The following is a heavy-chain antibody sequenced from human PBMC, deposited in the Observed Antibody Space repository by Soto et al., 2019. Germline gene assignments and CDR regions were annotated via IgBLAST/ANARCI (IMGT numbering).Heavy chain of an antibody. CDR3: AKKHYGSGSYDY. Sequence: EVQLLESGGDLVQPGGSLRLSCAASGFTFSSYAMSWVRQAPGKGLEWVSAISDSGGSTYYADSVKGRFTISRDNSKNTLYLQMNSLRADDTAVYYCAKKHYGSGSYDYGGQGTLVTVSS. CDR2: ISDSGGST. J-gene: IGHJ4*02. V-gene: IGHV3-23*01. CDR1: GFTFSSYA. D-gene: IGHD3-10*01.